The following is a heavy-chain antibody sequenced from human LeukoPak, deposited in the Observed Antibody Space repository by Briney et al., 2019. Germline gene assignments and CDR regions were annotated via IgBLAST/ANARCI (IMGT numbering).Heavy chain of an antibody. V-gene: IGHV3-30-3*01. D-gene: IGHD6-13*01. CDR2: ISYDGSNK. J-gene: IGHJ4*02. CDR1: GFTFSSYA. CDR3: ARGGSSWTLFDY. Sequence: GGSLRLSCAASGFTFSSYAMHWVRQAPGKGLEWVAVISYDGSNKYYADSVKGRFTISRDNAKNSLCLQMNSLRAEDTAVYYCARGGSSWTLFDYWGQGTLVTVSS.